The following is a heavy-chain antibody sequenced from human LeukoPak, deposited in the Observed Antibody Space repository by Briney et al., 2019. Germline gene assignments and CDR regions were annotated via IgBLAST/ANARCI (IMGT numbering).Heavy chain of an antibody. D-gene: IGHD5-18*01. CDR2: IYTSGST. CDR1: GGSISSGSYY. Sequence: PSETLSLTCTVSGGSISSGSYYWSWIRQPAGKGLEWIGRIYTSGSTNYNPSLKSRVTISLDTSKNQFSLKLSSLTAADTAVYYCARGYSDGYSWFDPWGQGTLVTVSS. J-gene: IGHJ5*02. CDR3: ARGYSDGYSWFDP. V-gene: IGHV4-61*02.